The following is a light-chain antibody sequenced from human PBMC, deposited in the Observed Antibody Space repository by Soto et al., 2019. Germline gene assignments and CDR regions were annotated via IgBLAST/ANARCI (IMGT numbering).Light chain of an antibody. Sequence: QSALTQPASVSGSPGQSITISCTGTSSDVGGYNYVSWYQQHPGKAPELMIYEVSNRPSGVSNRFSGSKSSNTASLTISGLQAEDEADYYCSSYTSSSTRVFGGGTKLTVL. V-gene: IGLV2-14*01. J-gene: IGLJ3*02. CDR2: EVS. CDR3: SSYTSSSTRV. CDR1: SSDVGGYNY.